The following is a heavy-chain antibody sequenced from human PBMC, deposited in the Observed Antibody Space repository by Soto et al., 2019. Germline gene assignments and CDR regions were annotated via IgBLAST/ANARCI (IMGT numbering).Heavy chain of an antibody. CDR3: ARSYDSSGYTNDY. Sequence: GESLKISCKGSGYSFTSYWIGWVRQMPGKGLEWMGIIYPGDSDTRYSPSFQGQVTISADKSISTAYPQWSSLKASDTAMYYCARSYDSSGYTNDYWGQGTLVTVSS. V-gene: IGHV5-51*01. CDR1: GYSFTSYW. D-gene: IGHD3-22*01. CDR2: IYPGDSDT. J-gene: IGHJ4*02.